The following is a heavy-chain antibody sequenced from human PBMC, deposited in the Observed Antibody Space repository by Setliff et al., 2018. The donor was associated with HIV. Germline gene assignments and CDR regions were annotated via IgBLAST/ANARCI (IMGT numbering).Heavy chain of an antibody. CDR3: AGGEVRSRYVSSRAPFYHYYYYMDV. V-gene: IGHV4-34*01. J-gene: IGHJ6*03. CDR2: INYSGST. D-gene: IGHD6-13*01. Sequence: PSETLSLTCTVSGGSISSYYWSWIRQPPGKGLEWIGKINYSGSTDYNSSLRSRVTISVDTSKNQISLKLTSVTAADTAVYYCAGGEVRSRYVSSRAPFYHYYYYMDVWGKGTTVTVSS. CDR1: GGSISSYY.